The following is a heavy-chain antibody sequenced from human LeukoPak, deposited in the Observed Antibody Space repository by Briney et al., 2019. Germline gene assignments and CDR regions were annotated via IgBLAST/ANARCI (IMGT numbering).Heavy chain of an antibody. V-gene: IGHV4-34*01. J-gene: IGHJ4*02. CDR1: GGSFSGYY. Sequence: PSETLSLTCAVYGGSFSGYYWSWIRQPPGKGLEWIGEINHSGSTNYNPPLKSRVTISVDTSKNQFSLKLSSVTAADTAVYYCARGQYSSSWYEKEYYFDYWGQGTLVTVSS. CDR2: INHSGST. D-gene: IGHD6-13*01. CDR3: ARGQYSSSWYEKEYYFDY.